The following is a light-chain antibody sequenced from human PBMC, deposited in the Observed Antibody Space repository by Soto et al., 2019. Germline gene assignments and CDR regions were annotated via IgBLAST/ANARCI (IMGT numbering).Light chain of an antibody. J-gene: IGKJ5*01. CDR2: DAS. CDR3: QRYDSLPPT. CDR1: HDIKKY. V-gene: IGKV1-33*01. Sequence: DIQMTQSPSSLSASVGDRVTITCQASHDIKKYLNWYQEKPGKAPKLLIYDASNLQTGVPSRFSGSGSGTHFTFTISSLQPEDIATYYCQRYDSLPPTFGQGTRRDIK.